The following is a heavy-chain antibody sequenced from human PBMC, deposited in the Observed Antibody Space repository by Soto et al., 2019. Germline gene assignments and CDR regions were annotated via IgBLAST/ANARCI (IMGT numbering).Heavy chain of an antibody. J-gene: IGHJ5*02. Sequence: PSETLSLTCAVYGGSFSGYNWSWIRQPPGKGLEWIGEINRSGSTNYNPSLQSRVTISVDTSKNQFSLKLSSVTAADTAVCYSAAYRSGWDPWGQGTLVTVSS. D-gene: IGHD6-19*01. CDR1: GGSFSGYN. CDR2: INRSGST. V-gene: IGHV4-34*01. CDR3: AAYRSGWDP.